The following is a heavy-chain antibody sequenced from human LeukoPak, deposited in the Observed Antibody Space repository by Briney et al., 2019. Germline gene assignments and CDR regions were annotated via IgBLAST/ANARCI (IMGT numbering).Heavy chain of an antibody. CDR3: AREPPRVRGPTHYYGMDV. CDR1: GGSISSSSYY. CDR2: IYYSGST. D-gene: IGHD3-10*01. J-gene: IGHJ6*02. V-gene: IGHV4-39*02. Sequence: SETLSLTCTVSGGSISSSSYYWGWIRQPPGKGLEWIGSIYYSGSTYYNPSLKSRVTISVDTSKNQFSLKLSSVTAADTAVYYCAREPPRVRGPTHYYGMDVWGQGTTVTVSS.